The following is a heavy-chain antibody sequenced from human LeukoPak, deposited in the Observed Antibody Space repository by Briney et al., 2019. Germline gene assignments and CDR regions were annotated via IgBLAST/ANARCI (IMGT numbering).Heavy chain of an antibody. Sequence: GASVKVSCKASGYTFTSYGISWVRQAPGQGLEWMGWISAYNGNTNYAQKLQGRVTMTTDTSTSTAYMELRSLRSDDTAVYYCARDGYCSSTSCYAFRYYYYGMDVWGKGTTVTVSS. CDR2: ISAYNGNT. J-gene: IGHJ6*04. CDR1: GYTFTSYG. V-gene: IGHV1-18*04. CDR3: ARDGYCSSTSCYAFRYYYYGMDV. D-gene: IGHD2-2*03.